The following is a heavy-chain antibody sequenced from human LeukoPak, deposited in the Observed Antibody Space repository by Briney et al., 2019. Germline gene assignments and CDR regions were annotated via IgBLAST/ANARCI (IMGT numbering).Heavy chain of an antibody. Sequence: TGGSLRLSCAASGFTFSGHWISWVRHAPGNGLELVANIKQDGNEKSYVDSVKGRFTIPRDNANNSLSLQMNSLRAEDTAVYYCVKARGGPTSTGGGSWGQGTLVTVAS. J-gene: IGHJ5*02. CDR3: VKARGGPTSTGGGS. CDR2: IKQDGNEK. D-gene: IGHD2-8*02. V-gene: IGHV3-7*03. CDR1: GFTFSGHW.